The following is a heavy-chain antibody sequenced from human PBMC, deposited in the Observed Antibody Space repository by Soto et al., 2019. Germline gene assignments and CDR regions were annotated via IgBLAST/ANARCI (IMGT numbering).Heavy chain of an antibody. D-gene: IGHD3-9*01. J-gene: IGHJ4*02. CDR2: ISGSGGST. CDR3: AKDEAPYFDWLFNHFAY. Sequence: EVQLLESGGGLVQPGGSLRLSCAASGFTFSSYAMSWVRQAPGKGLEWVSAISGSGGSTYYADSVKGRFTISRDNSKNTLYMQMNSLRAEDTAVYYCAKDEAPYFDWLFNHFAYWGQGTLVTVS. CDR1: GFTFSSYA. V-gene: IGHV3-23*01.